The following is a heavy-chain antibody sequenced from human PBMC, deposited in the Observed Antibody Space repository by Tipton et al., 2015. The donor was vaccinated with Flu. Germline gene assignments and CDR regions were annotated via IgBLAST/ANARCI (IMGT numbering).Heavy chain of an antibody. CDR1: GGSISSSSYY. D-gene: IGHD6-19*01. Sequence: TLSLTCTVSGGSISSSSYYWGWIRQPPGKGLEWIGSIYYSGSTYYNPSLKRRVTISVDTSKNQFSLKLSYVTAADTAVYYCARITVRSSGSIYYFDYWGQGTLVTVSS. CDR2: IYYSGST. V-gene: IGHV4-39*07. J-gene: IGHJ4*02. CDR3: ARITVRSSGSIYYFDY.